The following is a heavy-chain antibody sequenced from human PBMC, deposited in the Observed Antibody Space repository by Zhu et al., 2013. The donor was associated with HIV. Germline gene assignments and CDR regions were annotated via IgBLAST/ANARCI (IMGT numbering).Heavy chain of an antibody. D-gene: IGHD6-19*01. Sequence: QVQLVQSGAEVKKPGSSVKVSCKASGGTFSSYTISWVRQAPGQGLEWMGRIIPILGIANYAQKFQGRVTITADKSTSTAYMELSSLRSEDTAVYYCARVGGYSSGWPRPLEERLYYYYGMDVWGQGTTVTVSS. CDR2: IIPILGIA. J-gene: IGHJ6*02. CDR3: ARVGGYSSGWPRPLEERLYYYYGMDV. V-gene: IGHV1-69*02. CDR1: GGTFSSYT.